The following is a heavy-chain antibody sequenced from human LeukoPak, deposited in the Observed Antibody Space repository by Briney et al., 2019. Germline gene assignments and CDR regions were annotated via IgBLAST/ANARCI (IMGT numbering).Heavy chain of an antibody. J-gene: IGHJ4*02. CDR1: GFTFSSYA. V-gene: IGHV3-23*01. Sequence: GGSLRLSCAASGFTFSSYAMSWVRQAPGKGLEWVSPISGSGGSTYYADSVKGRFTISRDNSKNTLYLQMNSLRAEDTAVYYCATLPVLMVYAFVDYWGQGTLVTVSS. CDR2: ISGSGGST. CDR3: ATLPVLMVYAFVDY. D-gene: IGHD2-8*01.